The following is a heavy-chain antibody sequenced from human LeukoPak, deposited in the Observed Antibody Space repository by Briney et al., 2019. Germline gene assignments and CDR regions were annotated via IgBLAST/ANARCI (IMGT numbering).Heavy chain of an antibody. J-gene: IGHJ6*03. V-gene: IGHV1-18*01. CDR2: ISPENGDT. Sequence: WASVKVSCKASGGTFSSYAISWVRQAPGQGLEWMGWISPENGDTNYAQTFQDRDTMTTDTSTNTAYTELRSLTSDDTAVYFCARVFGYYYFYMDVWGEGTTVIISS. D-gene: IGHD3/OR15-3a*01. CDR1: GGTFSSYA. CDR3: ARVFGYYYFYMDV.